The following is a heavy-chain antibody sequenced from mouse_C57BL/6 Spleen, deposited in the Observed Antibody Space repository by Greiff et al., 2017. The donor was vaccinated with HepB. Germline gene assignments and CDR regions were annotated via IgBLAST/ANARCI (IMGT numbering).Heavy chain of an antibody. J-gene: IGHJ4*01. V-gene: IGHV5-17*01. CDR1: GFTFSDYG. Sequence: EVKLMESGGGLVKPGGSLKLSCAASGFTFSDYGMHWVRQAPEKGLEWVAYISSGSSTIYYADTVKGRFTISRDNAKNTLFLQMTSLRSEDTAMYYCARADYDYDGGAMDYWGQGTSVTVSS. CDR3: ARADYDYDGGAMDY. CDR2: ISSGSSTI. D-gene: IGHD2-4*01.